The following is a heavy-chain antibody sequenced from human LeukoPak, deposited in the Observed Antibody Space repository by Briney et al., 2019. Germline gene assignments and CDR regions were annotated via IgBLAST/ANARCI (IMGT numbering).Heavy chain of an antibody. Sequence: PGGSLRLSCAASGFTFSSYWMSWVRQAPGKGLEWVANIKQDGSEKYYVDSVKGRFTISRDNAKNSLYLQMNSLRAEDTAVYYCARDGIAAAADAFDIWGQGTMVTVSS. CDR3: ARDGIAAAADAFDI. CDR1: GFTFSSYW. CDR2: IKQDGSEK. D-gene: IGHD6-13*01. V-gene: IGHV3-7*01. J-gene: IGHJ3*02.